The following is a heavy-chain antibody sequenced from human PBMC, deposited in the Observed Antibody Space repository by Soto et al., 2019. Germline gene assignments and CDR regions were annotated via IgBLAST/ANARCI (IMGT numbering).Heavy chain of an antibody. J-gene: IGHJ5*02. CDR2: IKQDGSEK. CDR3: AKNRATTVMKYNWFDP. D-gene: IGHD4-17*01. Sequence: PGGSLRLSCAASGFTFSSYWMSWVRQAPGKGLEWVANIKQDGSEKYYVDSVKGRFTISRDNSKNTLYLQMNSLRAEDTAVYYCAKNRATTVMKYNWFDPWGQGTLVTVSS. CDR1: GFTFSSYW. V-gene: IGHV3-7*01.